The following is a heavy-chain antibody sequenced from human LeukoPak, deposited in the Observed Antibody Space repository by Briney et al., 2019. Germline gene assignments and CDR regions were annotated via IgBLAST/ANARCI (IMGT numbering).Heavy chain of an antibody. CDR3: ARGDDSSGYSRSPPSEYFQH. V-gene: IGHV1-8*01. CDR2: MNPNCGNT. J-gene: IGHJ1*01. D-gene: IGHD3-22*01. Sequence: ASVKVSCKASGYTFTSYDINWVRQATGQGLEWMGWMNPNCGNTGYAQKFQGRVTMTRNTSISTAYMELSSLRSEDTAVYYCARGDDSSGYSRSPPSEYFQHWGQGTLVTVSS. CDR1: GYTFTSYD.